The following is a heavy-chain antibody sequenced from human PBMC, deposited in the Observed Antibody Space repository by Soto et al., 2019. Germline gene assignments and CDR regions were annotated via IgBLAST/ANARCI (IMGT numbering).Heavy chain of an antibody. CDR2: ISYDGSNK. Sequence: GGSLRLSCAASGFTFSSYAMHWVRQAPGKGLEWVAVISYDGSNKYYADSVKGRFTISRDNSKNTLYLQMNSLRAEDTAVYYCAREIKRAYYDFWSGPDYWGQGTLVTVSS. D-gene: IGHD3-3*01. CDR1: GFTFSSYA. V-gene: IGHV3-30-3*01. CDR3: AREIKRAYYDFWSGPDY. J-gene: IGHJ4*02.